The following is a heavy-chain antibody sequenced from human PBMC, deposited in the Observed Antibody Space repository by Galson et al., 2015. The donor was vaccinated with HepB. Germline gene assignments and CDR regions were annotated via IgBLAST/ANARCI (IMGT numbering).Heavy chain of an antibody. Sequence: SLRLSCAASGFTFSSYWMSWVRQAPGKGLEWVANIKQDGSEKYYVDSVKGRFTISRDNAKNSLYLQMNSLRAEDTAVYYCARNTYYDLWSGYYIRQSYGMDVWGQGTTVTVSS. V-gene: IGHV3-7*03. CDR3: ARNTYYDLWSGYYIRQSYGMDV. D-gene: IGHD3-3*01. CDR1: GFTFSSYW. CDR2: IKQDGSEK. J-gene: IGHJ6*02.